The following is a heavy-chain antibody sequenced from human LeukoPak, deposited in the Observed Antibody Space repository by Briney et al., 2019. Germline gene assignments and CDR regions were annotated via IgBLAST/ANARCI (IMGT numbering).Heavy chain of an antibody. CDR1: GYTFTSYD. Sequence: ASVKASCKASGYTFTSYDINWVRQATGQGLEWMGWMNPNSGNTGYAQKFQGRVTVTRNTSISTAYMELSSLRSEDTAVYYCARGGVVSFAFDYWGQGTLVTVSS. CDR2: MNPNSGNT. CDR3: ARGGVVSFAFDY. D-gene: IGHD3-10*01. J-gene: IGHJ4*02. V-gene: IGHV1-8*01.